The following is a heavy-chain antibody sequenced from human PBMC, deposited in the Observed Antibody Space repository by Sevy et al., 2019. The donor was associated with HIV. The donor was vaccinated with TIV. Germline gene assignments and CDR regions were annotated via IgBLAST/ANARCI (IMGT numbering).Heavy chain of an antibody. D-gene: IGHD5-18*01. Sequence: SETMSLTCTVSGGSISSGDYYWSWIRQPPGKGLEWIGYIYYSGSTYYNPSLKSRVTISVDTSKNQFSLKLSSVTAADTAVYYCASTDPVDTAMVTIGSFVYWGQGTLVTVS. J-gene: IGHJ4*02. CDR2: IYYSGST. V-gene: IGHV4-30-4*01. CDR1: GGSISSGDYY. CDR3: ASTDPVDTAMVTIGSFVY.